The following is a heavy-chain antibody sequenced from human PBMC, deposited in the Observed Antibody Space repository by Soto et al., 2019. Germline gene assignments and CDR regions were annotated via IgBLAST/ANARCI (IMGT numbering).Heavy chain of an antibody. J-gene: IGHJ4*02. CDR3: ARRRAYCGGDCWTFDY. CDR2: INHSGST. CDR1: GGSFSGYY. Sequence: XGTLSLTCAVYGGSFSGYYWSWIRQPPGKGLEWIGEINHSGSTNYSPSLKSRVTISVDTSKNQFSLKLRSVTAADTAVYYCARRRAYCGGDCWTFDYWGQGTLVTVSS. V-gene: IGHV4-34*01. D-gene: IGHD2-21*02.